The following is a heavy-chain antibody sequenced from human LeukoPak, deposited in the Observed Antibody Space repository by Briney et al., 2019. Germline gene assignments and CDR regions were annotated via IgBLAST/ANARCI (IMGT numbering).Heavy chain of an antibody. J-gene: IGHJ4*02. CDR2: ISSSGSNI. D-gene: IGHD5-24*01. V-gene: IGHV3-48*03. Sequence: QRGGSLRLSCAASGFTFSSYEMNWVRQAPGKGLEWVSYISSSGSNIYYADSVKGRFTISRDNAKNSLYLQMNSLRVEDTAVYYCARADMATITIDYWGQGTLVTVSS. CDR1: GFTFSSYE. CDR3: ARADMATITIDY.